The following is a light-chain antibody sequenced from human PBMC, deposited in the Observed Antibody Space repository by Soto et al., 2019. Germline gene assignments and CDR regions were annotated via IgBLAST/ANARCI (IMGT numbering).Light chain of an antibody. CDR1: QSVSSN. J-gene: IGKJ1*01. CDR2: GAS. CDR3: QQYKNGWT. Sequence: IVLTQSPATLSLSPWERATLSCRASQSVSSNLAWYQQKPGQAPRLLIYGASTRATGIPAKFSGGGSGTEFTLTISSLQSEDFAIYYCQQYKNGWTFGQGTKVDIK. V-gene: IGKV3-15*01.